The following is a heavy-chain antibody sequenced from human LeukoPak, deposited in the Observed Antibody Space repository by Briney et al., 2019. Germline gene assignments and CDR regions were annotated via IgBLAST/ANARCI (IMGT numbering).Heavy chain of an antibody. CDR1: GFSFDDYA. CDR3: AKGSSGWSTDAFDI. CDR2: INWNTNSI. J-gene: IGHJ3*02. V-gene: IGHV3-9*01. D-gene: IGHD6-19*01. Sequence: GGSLRLSCAASGFSFDDYAMHWVRQAPGKGLEWVSGINWNTNSIKYADSVKGRFTISRDNAQNSLYLQMNSLRAVDTAFYYCAKGSSGWSTDAFDIWGQGTMVTVSS.